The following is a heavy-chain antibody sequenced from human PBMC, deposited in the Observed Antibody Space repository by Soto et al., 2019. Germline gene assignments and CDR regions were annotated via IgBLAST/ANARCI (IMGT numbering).Heavy chain of an antibody. Sequence: EVHLLESGGGLVQPGESLIITCAASGFTFSTYAMNWVRQAPGKGLEWVSTITGSGGGRYYSDSVKGRFTISRDNSKNTLILQLNSLKADDTAVYYCAKDRCGSGWPLFDSWGQGTRVTVSS. V-gene: IGHV3-23*01. CDR2: ITGSGGGR. CDR3: AKDRCGSGWPLFDS. J-gene: IGHJ4*02. D-gene: IGHD6-19*01. CDR1: GFTFSTYA.